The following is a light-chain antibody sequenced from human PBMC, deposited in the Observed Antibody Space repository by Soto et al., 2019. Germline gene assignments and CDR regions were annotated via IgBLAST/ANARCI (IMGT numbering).Light chain of an antibody. CDR2: SNS. J-gene: IGLJ7*01. CDR3: AAWDDSLNGAV. CDR1: SSNIGSNT. V-gene: IGLV1-44*01. Sequence: QSVLTQPPSASGTPGQRVTISCSGSSSNIGSNTVNWYQQLPGTAPKLLIYSNSQRPSGVPDRFSGSKSGTSASLDISGLQSEDEADYYCAAWDDSLNGAVFGGGTQLTVL.